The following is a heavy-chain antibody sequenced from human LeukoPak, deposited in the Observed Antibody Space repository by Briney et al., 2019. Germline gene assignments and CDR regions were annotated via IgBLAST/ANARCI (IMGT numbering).Heavy chain of an antibody. J-gene: IGHJ3*02. CDR2: INHSGST. CDR3: ARDLVIWAFDI. D-gene: IGHD1-26*01. CDR1: GGSFSGYY. Sequence: SETLSLTCAVYGGSFSGYYWSWIRQPPGKGLEWIGEINHSGSTNYNPSLKSRVTISVDTSKNQFSLKLSSVTAADTAVYYCARDLVIWAFDIWGQGTMVTVSS. V-gene: IGHV4-34*01.